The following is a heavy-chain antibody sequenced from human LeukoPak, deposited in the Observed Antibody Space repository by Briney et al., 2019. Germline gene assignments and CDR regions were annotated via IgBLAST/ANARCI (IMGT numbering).Heavy chain of an antibody. CDR1: GYTFTGYH. J-gene: IGHJ5*02. Sequence: GASVKVSCKASGYTFTGYHMRWVRQAPGQGLEWMGWINPNSGGTNYAQKFQGRVTMTRDTSISTAYMELSRLRSDDTAVYYCARDRTTMVRGVIITSWFDPRGQGTLVTVSS. V-gene: IGHV1-2*02. D-gene: IGHD3-10*01. CDR2: INPNSGGT. CDR3: ARDRTTMVRGVIITSWFDP.